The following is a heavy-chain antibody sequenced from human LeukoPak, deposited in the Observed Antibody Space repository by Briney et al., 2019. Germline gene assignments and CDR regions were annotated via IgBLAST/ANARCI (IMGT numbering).Heavy chain of an antibody. V-gene: IGHV4-59*01. J-gene: IGHJ1*01. Sequence: SETLSLTCTVSGGSISSYYWSWIRQPPGKGLEWIGYIYYSGYTNYNPSLKSRVAISVHASKNQFSLKLSSVTAADTGVYYCARSLGTYYYDISGFVYFQHWGQGTLVTVSS. CDR1: GGSISSYY. D-gene: IGHD3-22*01. CDR2: IYYSGYT. CDR3: ARSLGTYYYDISGFVYFQH.